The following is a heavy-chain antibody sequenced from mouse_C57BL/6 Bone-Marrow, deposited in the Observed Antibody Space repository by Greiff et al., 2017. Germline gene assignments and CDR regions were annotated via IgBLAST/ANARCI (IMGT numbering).Heavy chain of an antibody. CDR2: ISSGGSYT. CDR1: GFTFSSYG. CDR3: ARHYYGSSPAWFAY. Sequence: EVKVVESGGDLVKPGGSLKLSCAASGFTFSSYGMSWVRQTPDKRLEWVATISSGGSYTYYPDSVKGRFTISRDNAKNTLYLQMSSLKSEDTAMYYCARHYYGSSPAWFAYWGQGTLVTASA. D-gene: IGHD1-1*01. V-gene: IGHV5-6*01. J-gene: IGHJ3*01.